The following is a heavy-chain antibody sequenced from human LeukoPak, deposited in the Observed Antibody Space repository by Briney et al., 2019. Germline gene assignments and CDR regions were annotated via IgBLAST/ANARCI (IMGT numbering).Heavy chain of an antibody. Sequence: ASVTVSCKASGYIFTSYGITWVRQAPGQGLEWMGRISVYNGNTKYAEKFQGRVSMTTDTSASTAYMELRSLGSDDTAVYYCAREDLVRGLIGPDYWGQGTLSPSPQ. CDR2: ISVYNGNT. CDR1: GYIFTSYG. V-gene: IGHV1-18*01. J-gene: IGHJ4*02. D-gene: IGHD3-10*01. CDR3: AREDLVRGLIGPDY.